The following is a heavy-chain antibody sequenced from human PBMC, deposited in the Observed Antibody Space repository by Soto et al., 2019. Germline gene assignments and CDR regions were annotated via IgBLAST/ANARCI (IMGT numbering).Heavy chain of an antibody. D-gene: IGHD1-1*01. CDR2: VKTKADGGTT. CDR3: TSRIRTTNDY. Sequence: EVQLVESGGGLVKPGESLRLSCAASGFTFTNAWMNWVRQAPGKGPEWVGRVKTKADGGTTDYAAPAKGRFTISRDDSINTVYLQMNSLKIGDTAVYYCTSRIRTTNDYWGQGTLVTVSS. CDR1: GFTFTNAW. J-gene: IGHJ4*02. V-gene: IGHV3-15*07.